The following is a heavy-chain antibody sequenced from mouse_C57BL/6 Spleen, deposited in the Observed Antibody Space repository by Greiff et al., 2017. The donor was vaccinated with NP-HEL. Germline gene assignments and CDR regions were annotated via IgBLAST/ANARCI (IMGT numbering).Heavy chain of an antibody. CDR2: IDPEDGDT. Sequence: EVQLQESGAELVRPGASVKLSCTASGFNIKDYYMHWVKQRPEQGLEWIGRIDPEDGDTEYAPKFQGKATMTADTSSNTAYLQLSSLTSEDTAVYYCTPLITTVVATGAWFAYWGQGTLVTVSA. CDR1: GFNIKDYY. V-gene: IGHV14-1*01. D-gene: IGHD1-1*01. J-gene: IGHJ3*01. CDR3: TPLITTVVATGAWFAY.